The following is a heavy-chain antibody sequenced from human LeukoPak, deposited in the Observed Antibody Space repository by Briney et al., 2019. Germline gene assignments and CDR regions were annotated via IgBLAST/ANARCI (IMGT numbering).Heavy chain of an antibody. J-gene: IGHJ4*02. V-gene: IGHV3-30*01. D-gene: IGHD6-19*01. CDR1: GFTFSSYA. Sequence: PGGSLRLSCAASGFTFSSYAMHWVRQAPGKGLEWVAVISYDGSNKYYADSVKGRFTTSRDNSKNTLYLQMNSLRAEDTAVYYCARDGSSGSDYWGQGTLVTVSS. CDR3: ARDGSSGSDY. CDR2: ISYDGSNK.